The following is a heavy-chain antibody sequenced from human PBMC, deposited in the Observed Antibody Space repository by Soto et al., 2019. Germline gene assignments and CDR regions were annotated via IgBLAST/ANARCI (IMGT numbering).Heavy chain of an antibody. V-gene: IGHV4-34*01. Sequence: PSESLSLTCAVYGGSLSCYSWIWIRQPPGKGLESFGAIKHRGSHYNPSPQSRVTMSVDTSNNQFALRLSSVTAADTAVYYCARDVFCSDNNCRIGNYFDPWGQRTLVTVSS. CDR3: ARDVFCSDNNCRIGNYFDP. J-gene: IGHJ5*02. CDR2: IKHRGS. D-gene: IGHD4-4*01. CDR1: GGSLSCYS.